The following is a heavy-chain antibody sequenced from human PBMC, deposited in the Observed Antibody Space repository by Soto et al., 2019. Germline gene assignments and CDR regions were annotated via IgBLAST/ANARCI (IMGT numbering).Heavy chain of an antibody. V-gene: IGHV3-30*18. J-gene: IGHJ6*02. CDR2: ISYDGSNK. D-gene: IGHD3-3*01. CDR1: GFTFSSYG. CDR3: AKGVLRFLEWLYALSLLDYGMDV. Sequence: QVQLVESGGGVVQPGRSLRLSCAASGFTFSSYGMHWVRQAPGKGLEWVAVISYDGSNKYYADSVKGRFTISRDNSKNTLYLQMNSLRAEDTAVYYCAKGVLRFLEWLYALSLLDYGMDVWGQGTTVTVSS.